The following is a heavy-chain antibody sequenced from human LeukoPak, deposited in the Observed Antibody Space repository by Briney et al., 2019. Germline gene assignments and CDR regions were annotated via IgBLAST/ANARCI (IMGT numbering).Heavy chain of an antibody. CDR3: ATDLAVTHHFDY. V-gene: IGHV1-24*01. CDR1: GYTLTELS. CDR2: FDPEDGET. D-gene: IGHD2-21*02. J-gene: IGHJ4*02. Sequence: ASVKVSCKVSGYTLTELSMHWVRQAPGKGLERMGGFDPEDGETIYAQKFQGRVTMTEDTSTDTAYMELSSLRSEDTAVYYCATDLAVTHHFDYWGQGTLVTVSS.